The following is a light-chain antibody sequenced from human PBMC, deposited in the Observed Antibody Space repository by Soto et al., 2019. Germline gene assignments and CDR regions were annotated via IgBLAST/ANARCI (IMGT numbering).Light chain of an antibody. CDR3: QQYGSSIT. V-gene: IGKV3-20*01. CDR2: GTS. Sequence: EIVMTQSPATLSVSPGERATLSCMASQSVSSNLAWYQQKPGQAPRLLIYGTSSRATGIPDRFSGSGSGTDFTLTISRLEPEDFAVYYCQQYGSSITFGQGTRLEIK. J-gene: IGKJ5*01. CDR1: QSVSSN.